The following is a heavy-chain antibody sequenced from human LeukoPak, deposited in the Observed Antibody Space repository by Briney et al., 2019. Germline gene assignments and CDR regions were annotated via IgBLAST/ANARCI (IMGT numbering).Heavy chain of an antibody. J-gene: IGHJ4*02. CDR2: FDPEDGET. V-gene: IGHV1-24*01. D-gene: IGHD4-23*01. CDR1: GYTLTELS. Sequence: VASVKVSCKVSGYTLTELSMHWVRQAPGKGLEWMGGFDPEDGETIYAQKFQGRVTMTEDTSTDTAYMELSSLRSEDTAVYYCARWSYYGGNRVRFDYWGQGTLVTVSS. CDR3: ARWSYYGGNRVRFDY.